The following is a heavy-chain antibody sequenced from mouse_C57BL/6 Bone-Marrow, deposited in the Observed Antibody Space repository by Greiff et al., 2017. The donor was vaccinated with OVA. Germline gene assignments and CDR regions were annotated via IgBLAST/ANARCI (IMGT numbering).Heavy chain of an antibody. V-gene: IGHV14-1*01. CDR3: TTRRVMIPRRYFDY. CDR2: IDPEDGDT. Sequence: VQLKQSGAELVRPGASVKLSCTASGFNIKDYYMHWVKQRPEQGLEWIGRIDPEDGDTEYATKFQGKATMTADTSSNTAYLQLSSLTSEDTAVYYCTTRRVMIPRRYFDYWGQGTTLTVSS. D-gene: IGHD2-3*01. J-gene: IGHJ2*01. CDR1: GFNIKDYY.